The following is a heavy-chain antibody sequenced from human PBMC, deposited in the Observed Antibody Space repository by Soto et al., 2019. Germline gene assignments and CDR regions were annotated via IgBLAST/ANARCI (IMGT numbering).Heavy chain of an antibody. Sequence: ASVKVSCTASGCTFTSYGISWVRPAPGRGREWMGWNSAYNGNTNYAQKLQGRVTMTTDTSRSTAYMELRSLRSDDTAGYYCARIAAAGTGWSGAYYYYGMDVWG. D-gene: IGHD6-13*01. V-gene: IGHV1-18*01. J-gene: IGHJ6*02. CDR1: GCTFTSYG. CDR3: ARIAAAGTGWSGAYYYYGMDV. CDR2: NSAYNGNT.